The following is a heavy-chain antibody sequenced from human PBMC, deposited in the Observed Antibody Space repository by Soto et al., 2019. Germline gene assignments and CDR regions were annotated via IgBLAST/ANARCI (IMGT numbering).Heavy chain of an antibody. CDR3: AKDRGIIVKAGDAFDV. D-gene: IGHD3-16*02. CDR2: ISDSGDRT. V-gene: IGHV3-23*01. J-gene: IGHJ3*01. Sequence: EVQLMESGGGLVQPGGSLRLSCASSGFPLSMSAVNWVRQAPGKGLEWVSYISDSGDRTYYADSVKGRFTISRDRSKNTVSLQMDSLRAEDTAVYYCAKDRGIIVKAGDAFDVWGQGTKVTVSS. CDR1: GFPLSMSA.